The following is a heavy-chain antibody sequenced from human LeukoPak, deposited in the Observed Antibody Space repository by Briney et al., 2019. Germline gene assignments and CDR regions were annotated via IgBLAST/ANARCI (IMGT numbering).Heavy chain of an antibody. CDR2: IRFDGRNI. Sequence: PGGSLRLSCAASGFTCSSYGMHWVRQAPGKGLEWVAFIRFDGRNIYYADSVKGRFTISRDNSKNTLYLQMNSLRAEDTAVYYCAKAVGYSSSYLGYWGQGTLVTVSS. D-gene: IGHD6-13*01. CDR3: AKAVGYSSSYLGY. V-gene: IGHV3-30*02. J-gene: IGHJ4*02. CDR1: GFTCSSYG.